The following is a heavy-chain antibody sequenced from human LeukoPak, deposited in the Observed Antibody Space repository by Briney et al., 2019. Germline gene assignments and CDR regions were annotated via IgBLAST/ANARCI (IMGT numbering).Heavy chain of an antibody. V-gene: IGHV3-7*01. CDR1: GFTFSGYW. D-gene: IGHD4-17*01. J-gene: IGHJ4*02. CDR2: VKHDGSKK. Sequence: SGGSLRLSCAASGFTFSGYWMSWVRQAPGKGLEWVANVKHDGSKKFYVDSVKGRFTISRDNAKNSLYLQMNSLRVEDTAVYYCARATTVGSLFDYWGQGTLVTVSS. CDR3: ARATTVGSLFDY.